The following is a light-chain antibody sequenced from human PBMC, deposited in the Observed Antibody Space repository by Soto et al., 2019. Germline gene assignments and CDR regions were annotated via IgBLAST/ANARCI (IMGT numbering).Light chain of an antibody. J-gene: IGLJ1*01. CDR2: EVT. Sequence: QSALTQPASVSGSPGQSITISCTGTSTDIGGYNYVSWYQQHPGKAPKLMISEVTNRPSGVSNRFSDSKSGNTASLTISGLQTEHEADYYCCSYTITSTAFIFGTGTKVTVL. CDR1: STDIGGYNY. V-gene: IGLV2-14*01. CDR3: CSYTITSTAFI.